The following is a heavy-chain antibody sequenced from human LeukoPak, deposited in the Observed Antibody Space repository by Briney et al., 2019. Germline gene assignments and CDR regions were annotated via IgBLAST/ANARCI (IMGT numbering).Heavy chain of an antibody. CDR2: ISYDGSNK. D-gene: IGHD3-16*01. Sequence: PGGSLRLSCAASGFTFSSYGMHWVRQAPGKGLEWVAVISYDGSNKYYADSVKGRFTISRDNSKNTLYLQMNSLTAEDTAVYYCARGVDYWGQGTLVTVSS. CDR1: GFTFSSYG. CDR3: ARGVDY. V-gene: IGHV3-30*03. J-gene: IGHJ4*02.